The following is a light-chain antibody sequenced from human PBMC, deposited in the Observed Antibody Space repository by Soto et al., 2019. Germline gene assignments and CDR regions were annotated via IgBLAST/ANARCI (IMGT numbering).Light chain of an antibody. V-gene: IGLV2-14*01. Sequence: QSALTQPASVSGSPGQSITISCTGTSSDVGGYNYVSWYQQHPGKAPKLMIYDVSNRPSGVSNRFSGSKYGNTASLTISGLQAEDEADYYCRSYTSSSTRVFGGGTKLTVL. CDR2: DVS. J-gene: IGLJ2*01. CDR1: SSDVGGYNY. CDR3: RSYTSSSTRV.